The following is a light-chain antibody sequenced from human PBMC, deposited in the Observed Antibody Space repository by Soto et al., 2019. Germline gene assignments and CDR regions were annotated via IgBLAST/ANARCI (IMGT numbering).Light chain of an antibody. Sequence: QPVLTQSPSASASLGASVKLTCTLSSGHSNFAIAWLQQQPDRGPRYLMKVNTDGSHDKVDGIPDRFSGSTSGAERYLTISSLQSEDEADYYCQTWGTGTHVVFGGGTKVTVL. V-gene: IGLV4-69*01. CDR3: QTWGTGTHVV. CDR2: VNTDGSH. J-gene: IGLJ2*01. CDR1: SGHSNFA.